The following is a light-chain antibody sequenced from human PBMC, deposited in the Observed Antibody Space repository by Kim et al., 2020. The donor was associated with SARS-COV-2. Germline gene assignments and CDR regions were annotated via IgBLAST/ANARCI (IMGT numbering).Light chain of an antibody. Sequence: SYELTQPPSVSVSPGQTASITCSGDKLGDKYAYWYQQKPGQSPVVVIYQDNKRPSGIPERFSGSNSGNTATLTISGTQAMDEADYYCQAWDSRSYVVFGGGTPLTVL. CDR2: QDN. V-gene: IGLV3-1*01. J-gene: IGLJ2*01. CDR1: KLGDKY. CDR3: QAWDSRSYVV.